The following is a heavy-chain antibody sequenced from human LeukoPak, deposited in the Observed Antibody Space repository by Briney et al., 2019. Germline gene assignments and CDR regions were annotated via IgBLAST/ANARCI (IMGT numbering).Heavy chain of an antibody. CDR1: GGSISSYY. V-gene: IGHV4-4*07. CDR3: ARELGYYDSSGPAWFDP. CDR2: IYTSGST. D-gene: IGHD3-22*01. J-gene: IGHJ5*02. Sequence: SETLSLTCHVSGGSISSYYWSWIRQPAGKGLEWIGRIYTSGSTNYNPSLKSRVTMSVDTSKNQFSLKLSSVTAADTAVYYRARELGYYDSSGPAWFDPWGQGTLVTVSS.